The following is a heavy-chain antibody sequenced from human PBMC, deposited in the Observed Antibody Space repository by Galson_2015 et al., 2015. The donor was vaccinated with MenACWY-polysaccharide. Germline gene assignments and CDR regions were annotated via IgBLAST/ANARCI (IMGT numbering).Heavy chain of an antibody. CDR1: GFTFDDYA. CDR2: VCEDGGGT. Sequence: SLRLSCAASGFTFDDYAMHWVRQAPGKGLEWVAVVCEDGGGTFYADSVKGRFTIPRDNSKNTLYLQMDSLRDEDTAVYYCTAISAETTVPAVSHWVAPWGQGTLVTVSS. V-gene: IGHV3-30*14. J-gene: IGHJ5*02. D-gene: IGHD1-14*01. CDR3: TAISAETTVPAVSHWVAP.